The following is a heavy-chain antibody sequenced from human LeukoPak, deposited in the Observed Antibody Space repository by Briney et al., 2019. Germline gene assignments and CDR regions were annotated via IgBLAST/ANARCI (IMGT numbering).Heavy chain of an antibody. CDR1: GFTFSSYA. V-gene: IGHV3-64D*06. CDR3: VKDLRGSVAVAGSVDY. J-gene: IGHJ4*02. CDR2: ISGNGGGT. D-gene: IGHD6-19*01. Sequence: GGSLRLSCSASGFTFSSYAMHWVRQAPGKGLEYVSAISGNGGGTYFADSVKGRFTISRDNSKNTLFLQMSSLRTEDTAVYYCVKDLRGSVAVAGSVDYWGQGTLVTVSS.